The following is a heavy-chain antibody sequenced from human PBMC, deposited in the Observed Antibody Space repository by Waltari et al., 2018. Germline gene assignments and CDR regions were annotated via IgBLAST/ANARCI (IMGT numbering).Heavy chain of an antibody. D-gene: IGHD6-13*01. CDR1: GFTFSSYS. CDR2: ISSSSSYI. Sequence: EVQLVESGGGLVKPGGSLSLSCAASGFTFSSYSMNWVRQAPGKGLEWVSSISSSSSYIYYADSVKGRFTISRDNAKNSLYLQMNSLRAEDTAVYYCASVYSSSWYDAFDIWGQGTMVTVSS. J-gene: IGHJ3*02. V-gene: IGHV3-21*01. CDR3: ASVYSSSWYDAFDI.